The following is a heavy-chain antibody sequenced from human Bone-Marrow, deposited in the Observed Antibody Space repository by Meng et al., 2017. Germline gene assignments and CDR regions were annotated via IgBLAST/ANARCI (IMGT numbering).Heavy chain of an antibody. CDR3: ATLSWGVDFDF. CDR2: VDPEDSQT. J-gene: IGHJ4*02. Sequence: QMVKCGAEVKKPGDSVKVSCKASGYTFTGYYMHWVRQAPGKGLEWMGLVDPEDSQTLYAEKFQGRVAMTADTSNDTAYMELSSLTSDDTAMYYCATLSWGVDFDFWGKGTLVTVSS. V-gene: IGHV1-69-2*01. CDR1: GYTFTGYY. D-gene: IGHD2/OR15-2a*01.